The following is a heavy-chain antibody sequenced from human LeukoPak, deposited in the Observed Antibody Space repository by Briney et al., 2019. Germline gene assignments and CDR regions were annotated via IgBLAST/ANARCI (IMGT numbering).Heavy chain of an antibody. CDR3: VRSAFHAGSGNYYDY. D-gene: IGHD3-22*01. CDR2: IDNAGSIT. Sequence: PGGSLRLSCAASGFTFSNYWIHWVRQAPGKELVWVSRIDNAGSITTYADSVKGRFTISRDNAENTLYQQMNSLRVEDTAVYYCVRSAFHAGSGNYYDYWGQGTLVTVSS. V-gene: IGHV3-74*03. CDR1: GFTFSNYW. J-gene: IGHJ4*02.